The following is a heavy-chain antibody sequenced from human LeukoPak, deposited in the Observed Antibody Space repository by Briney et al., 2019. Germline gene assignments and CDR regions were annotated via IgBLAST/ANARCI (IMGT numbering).Heavy chain of an antibody. CDR3: ARDRRCSGGSCYLQGDYYYYMDV. J-gene: IGHJ6*03. CDR2: IIPIFGTA. V-gene: IGHV1-69*13. Sequence: GASVKVSCKASGGTFSSYAISWVRQAPGQGLEWMGGIIPIFGTASYAQKFQGRVTITADESTSTAYMELSSLRSEDTAVYYCARDRRCSGGSCYLQGDYYYYMDVWGKGTTVTVSS. CDR1: GGTFSSYA. D-gene: IGHD2-15*01.